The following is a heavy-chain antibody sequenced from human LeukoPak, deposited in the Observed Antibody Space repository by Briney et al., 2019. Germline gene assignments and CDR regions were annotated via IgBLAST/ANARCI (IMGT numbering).Heavy chain of an antibody. D-gene: IGHD6-13*01. Sequence: KTSETLSLTRAVYGGSFSGYYWSWIRQPPGKGLEWVGEINNSGSTNYNTSLKSRVTISVDTSKNQFSLKLSSVTAADTAVYYCASGLGSIAAAGPPTFDAFDIWGQGTMVTVSS. J-gene: IGHJ3*02. CDR2: INNSGST. CDR3: ASGLGSIAAAGPPTFDAFDI. CDR1: GGSFSGYY. V-gene: IGHV4-34*01.